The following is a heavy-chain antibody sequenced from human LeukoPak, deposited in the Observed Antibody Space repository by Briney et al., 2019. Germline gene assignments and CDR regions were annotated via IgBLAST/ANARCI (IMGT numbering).Heavy chain of an antibody. J-gene: IGHJ6*02. CDR3: ARTLDLYYYYGMDV. CDR2: ISSSSSYI. D-gene: IGHD3-9*01. V-gene: IGHV3-21*01. CDR1: GFTFSSYR. Sequence: PGGSLRLSCAASGFTFSSYRMNWVRQAPGKGLEWVSSISSSSSYIYYADSVKGRFTISRDNAKNSLYLQMNSLRAEDTAVYYCARTLDLYYYYGMDVWGQGTTVTVSS.